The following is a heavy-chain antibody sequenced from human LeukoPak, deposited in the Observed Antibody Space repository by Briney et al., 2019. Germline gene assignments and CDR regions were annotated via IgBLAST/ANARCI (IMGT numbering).Heavy chain of an antibody. CDR1: GDSMSSDYFY. CDR2: VSTRGNT. Sequence: SETLSLTCTVSGDSMSSDYFYWSWIRQPAGQGLEWIGRVSTRGNTDYNPSLKSRVTMSIDTSKNQFSLKLSSVTAADTAVYYCARVSFGTNWFDPWGQGTLVTVSS. J-gene: IGHJ5*02. V-gene: IGHV4-61*02. D-gene: IGHD1-7*01. CDR3: ARVSFGTNWFDP.